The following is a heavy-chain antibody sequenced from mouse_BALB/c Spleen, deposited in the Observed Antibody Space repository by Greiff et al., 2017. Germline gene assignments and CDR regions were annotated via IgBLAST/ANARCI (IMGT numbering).Heavy chain of an antibody. CDR3: ARVDYYGRGDFDY. CDR2: ISSGSSTI. CDR1: GFTFSSFG. D-gene: IGHD1-1*01. Sequence: EVKLMESGGGLVQPGGSRKLSCAASGFTFSSFGIHWVRQAPEKGLEWVAYISSGSSTIYYADTVKGRFTISRDNPKNTLFLQMTSLRSEDTAMYYCARVDYYGRGDFDYWGQGTTLTVSS. J-gene: IGHJ2*01. V-gene: IGHV5-17*02.